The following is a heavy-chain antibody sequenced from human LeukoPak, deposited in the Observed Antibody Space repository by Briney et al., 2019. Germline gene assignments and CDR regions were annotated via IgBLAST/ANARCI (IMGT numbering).Heavy chain of an antibody. D-gene: IGHD2-15*01. Sequence: SETLSLTCAVSGASITSSTWWSWVRLPPGKGLEWIGEIHYSGSTNYNPSLKSRVTISVDTSKNQFSLKLSSVTAADTAVYYCARANLYCSGGSCYSKYYYYGMDVWGQGTTVTVSS. CDR3: ARANLYCSGGSCYSKYYYYGMDV. CDR2: IHYSGST. CDR1: GASITSSTW. J-gene: IGHJ6*02. V-gene: IGHV4-4*02.